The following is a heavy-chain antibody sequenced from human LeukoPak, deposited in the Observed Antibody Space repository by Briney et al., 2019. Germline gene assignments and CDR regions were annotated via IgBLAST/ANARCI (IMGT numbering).Heavy chain of an antibody. D-gene: IGHD3-9*01. J-gene: IGHJ4*02. V-gene: IGHV4-59*01. CDR1: GGSISSYY. CDR2: IYYSYSGST. CDR3: ARGGYYDILTGYYPFDY. Sequence: SETLSLTCTVSGGSISSYYWSWIRQPPGKGLEWIGYIYYSYSGSTTYNPSLKSRVSISLDTSKNQFSLNLSSVTAADTAMYYCARGGYYDILTGYYPFDYWGQGTLVTVSS.